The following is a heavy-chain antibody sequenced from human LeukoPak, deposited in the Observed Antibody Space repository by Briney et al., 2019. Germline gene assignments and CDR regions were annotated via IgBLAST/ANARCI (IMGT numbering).Heavy chain of an antibody. V-gene: IGHV3-21*01. CDR2: ITSSSDYI. D-gene: IGHD3-3*01. J-gene: IGHJ6*03. CDR3: ARGAGSGQHTYYYYMDV. Sequence: GGSLRLSCAASGFTFSGYSMNWVRQAPGKGLEWLSSITSSSDYIYYADSVEGRFTISRDNAKNSLYLQMNSLRAEDTAVYYCARGAGSGQHTYYYYMDVWGKGTTVTVSS. CDR1: GFTFSGYS.